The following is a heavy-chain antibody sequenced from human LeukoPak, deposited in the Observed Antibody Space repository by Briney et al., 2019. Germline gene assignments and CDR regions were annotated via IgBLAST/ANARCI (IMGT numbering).Heavy chain of an antibody. D-gene: IGHD1/OR15-1a*01. CDR2: VYSSGNT. J-gene: IGHJ4*02. V-gene: IGHV4-4*07. Sequence: SETLSLTCTVSGGSIISYYWSWIRQPAGKGLEWIGRVYSSGNTNYNPSLKTRVTMSVDTSKNQFSLKLSSVTAADTAVYYCARSSISEGTNFDYWGQGTLVTVSS. CDR3: ARSSISEGTNFDY. CDR1: GGSIISYY.